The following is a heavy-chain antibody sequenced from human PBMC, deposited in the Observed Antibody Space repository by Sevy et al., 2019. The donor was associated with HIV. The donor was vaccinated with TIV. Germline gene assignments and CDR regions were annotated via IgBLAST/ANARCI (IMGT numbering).Heavy chain of an antibody. CDR3: ARSTRVAGRSNWFDP. D-gene: IGHD6-19*01. J-gene: IGHJ5*02. CDR1: GYTFTTYG. CDR2: ISTYNTVR. V-gene: IGHV1-18*01. Sequence: APVKVSCKASGYTFTTYGISWVRQAPGQGLEWMGWISTYNTVRNSSQKFHDRVTMTIDTSTSTAYMELRSLRSDDPAVYYCARSTRVAGRSNWFDPWGQGTLVTVSS.